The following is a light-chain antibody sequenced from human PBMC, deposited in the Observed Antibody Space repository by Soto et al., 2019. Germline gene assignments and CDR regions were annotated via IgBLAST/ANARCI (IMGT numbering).Light chain of an antibody. Sequence: RLTQSPSSLSASVGDTVTISCRASQDISTYLAWYQQKPGKAPTLLIFGALSLHNGVPPRFAGNGSGSEFPLTISRLQPDDFATYVCQHYSLYSAPFGQGTRV. J-gene: IGKJ5*01. CDR2: GAL. CDR1: QDISTY. CDR3: QHYSLYSAP. V-gene: IGKV1-5*01.